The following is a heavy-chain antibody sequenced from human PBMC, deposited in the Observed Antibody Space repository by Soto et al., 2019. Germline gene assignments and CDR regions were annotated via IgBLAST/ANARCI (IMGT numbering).Heavy chain of an antibody. CDR2: IIPIFGTA. D-gene: IGHD3-22*01. Sequence: ASVKVSCKASGGTFSSYAISWVRQAPGQGLEWMGGIIPIFGTANYAQKFQGRVTITADESTSTAYMELSSLRSEDTAVYYCARDEMYYHDSSGYYNYWGQGTLVTVSS. CDR1: GGTFSSYA. J-gene: IGHJ4*02. V-gene: IGHV1-69*13. CDR3: ARDEMYYHDSSGYYNY.